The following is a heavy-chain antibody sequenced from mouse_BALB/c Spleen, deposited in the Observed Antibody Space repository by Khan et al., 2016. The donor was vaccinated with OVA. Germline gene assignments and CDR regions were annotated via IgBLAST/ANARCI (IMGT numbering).Heavy chain of an antibody. J-gene: IGHJ2*01. CDR3: ARSVTITTVVATDFDY. D-gene: IGHD1-1*01. V-gene: IGHV3-2*02. CDR2: ISYSGRT. CDR1: GYSITSDYA. Sequence: EVQLQESGPGLVKPSQSLSLTCTVTGYSITSDYAWNWIRQFPGNKLEWMAYISYSGRTSYNPSLKSRLSITRDTSKNQFFLQLNSVTTEDTATYYSARSVTITTVVATDFDYWGQGTTLTVSS.